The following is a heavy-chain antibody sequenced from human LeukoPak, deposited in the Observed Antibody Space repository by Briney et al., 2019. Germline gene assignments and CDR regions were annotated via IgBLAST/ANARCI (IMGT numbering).Heavy chain of an antibody. CDR3: ARAWSNWFDP. D-gene: IGHD3-3*01. CDR2: ISYDGSNK. J-gene: IGHJ5*02. Sequence: PGRSLRPSCAASGFTFSSYAMHWVRQAPGKGLEWVAVISYDGSNKYYADSVKGRFTISRDNSKNTLYLQMNSLRAEDTAVYYCARAWSNWFDPWGQGTLVTVSS. CDR1: GFTFSSYA. V-gene: IGHV3-30-3*01.